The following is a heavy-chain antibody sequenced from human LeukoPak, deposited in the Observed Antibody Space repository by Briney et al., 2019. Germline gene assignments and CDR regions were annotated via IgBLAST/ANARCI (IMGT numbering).Heavy chain of an antibody. V-gene: IGHV4-4*09. Sequence: SETLSLTCTVSGSISSYYWSWIRQPPGKGLEWIGYIYTSGSTNYNPSLKSRVTITVDTSKNQFSLDLSSVTAADTAVYYCARQKCTSTSCLTKNAFDIWGQGTMVTVSS. CDR3: ARQKCTSTSCLTKNAFDI. D-gene: IGHD2-2*01. CDR1: GSISSYY. J-gene: IGHJ3*02. CDR2: IYTSGST.